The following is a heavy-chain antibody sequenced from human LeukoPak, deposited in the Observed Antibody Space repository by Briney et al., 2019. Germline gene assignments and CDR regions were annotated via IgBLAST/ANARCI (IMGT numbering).Heavy chain of an antibody. D-gene: IGHD2-21*02. CDR1: GFTFSSYG. V-gene: IGHV3-33*01. Sequence: GGSLRLSCAASGFTFSSYGMHWVRQAPGKGLEWVAFIWYDGTNKYYAASVKGRFTISRDNSKNTLYLQMNSLRAEDTAVYYCARDSCGGDCYPYTFDYWGQGTLVTVSS. CDR2: IWYDGTNK. CDR3: ARDSCGGDCYPYTFDY. J-gene: IGHJ4*02.